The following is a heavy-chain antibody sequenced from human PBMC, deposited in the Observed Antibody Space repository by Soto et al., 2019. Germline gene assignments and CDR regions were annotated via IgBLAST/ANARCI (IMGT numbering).Heavy chain of an antibody. J-gene: IGHJ5*02. CDR3: ARGGIIVGVVAAAQGEGYTWFDP. D-gene: IGHD2-15*01. Sequence: QVQLVQSGAEVKKPGSSVKVSCKASGGTFSSYAISWVRQAPGQGLEWMGGIIPIFGTANYAQKFQGRVTITADESTGTAYKELSRLRSEDTAVDSCARGGIIVGVVAAAQGEGYTWFDPWGQGPLVTVCS. CDR1: GGTFSSYA. CDR2: IIPIFGTA. V-gene: IGHV1-69*12.